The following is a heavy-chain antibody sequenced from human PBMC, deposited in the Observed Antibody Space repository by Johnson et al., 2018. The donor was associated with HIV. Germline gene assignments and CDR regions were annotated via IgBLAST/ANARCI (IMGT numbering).Heavy chain of an antibody. CDR3: ATSHGSHGAFDI. CDR1: GFTFSRYW. J-gene: IGHJ3*02. CDR2: IKSDGSST. V-gene: IGHV3-74*02. Sequence: VQLVESGGGLVQPGGSLRLSCAASGFTFSRYWMDWVRQAPGKGLVWVSRIKSDGSSTAYADSVKGRFTISRDNAKNTLYLQMNSLRDEDTAVYYCATSHGSHGAFDIWGQGTMVTVSS. D-gene: IGHD1-26*01.